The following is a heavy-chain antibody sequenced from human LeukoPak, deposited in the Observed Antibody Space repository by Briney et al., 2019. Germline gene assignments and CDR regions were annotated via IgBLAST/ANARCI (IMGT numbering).Heavy chain of an antibody. Sequence: SETLSLTCAVSGGSISSGGYSWSWIRQPPGKGLEWIGYIYHSGSTYYNPSLKSRVTISVDRSKNQFSLKLSSVTAADTAVYYCARAGNCSSTSCYVNDAFDIWGQGTMVTVSS. CDR2: IYHSGST. D-gene: IGHD2-2*01. V-gene: IGHV4-30-2*01. J-gene: IGHJ3*02. CDR1: GGSISSGGYS. CDR3: ARAGNCSSTSCYVNDAFDI.